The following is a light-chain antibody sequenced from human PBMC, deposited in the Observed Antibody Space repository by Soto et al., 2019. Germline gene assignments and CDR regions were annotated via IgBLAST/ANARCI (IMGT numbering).Light chain of an antibody. CDR2: DAS. CDR3: QQYENPPIT. CDR1: QDISNY. J-gene: IGKJ3*01. V-gene: IGKV1-33*01. Sequence: DIQMTQSPSSLSASVGDRVTITCQASQDISNYLNWYQQKPGKAPKLLIYDASNLETGVPSRFSGSGSGTDFTFTISSLQPEESATYYCQQYENPPITFGPVTKVDIK.